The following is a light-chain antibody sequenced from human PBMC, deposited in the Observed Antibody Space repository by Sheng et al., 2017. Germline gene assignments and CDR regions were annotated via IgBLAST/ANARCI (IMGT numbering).Light chain of an antibody. J-gene: IGLJ2*01. CDR2: DVS. CDR1: SSDVGGDYY. Sequence: SVTGSPGQSITISCTGSSSDVGGDYYVSWYQQHPGKAPKVIIYDVSERPSGASSRFSASRSGNTASLTISGLQAEDEANYYCSSYTSGNTVIFGGGTRLSVL. CDR3: SSYTSGNTVI. V-gene: IGLV2-14*04.